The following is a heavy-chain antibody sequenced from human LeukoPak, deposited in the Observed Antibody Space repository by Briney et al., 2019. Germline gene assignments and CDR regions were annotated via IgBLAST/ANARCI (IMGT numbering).Heavy chain of an antibody. CDR3: ARRSDNWFDP. Sequence: GESLKISCKGSGYYFPNYWIGWVRQMPGKGLEWMGIIYPGNSDTTYSPSFQGQVTISADKSISTAYLQWRSLKASDTAMYYCARRSDNWFDPWGQGTLVTVSS. CDR1: GYYFPNYW. CDR2: IYPGNSDT. D-gene: IGHD3-10*01. V-gene: IGHV5-51*01. J-gene: IGHJ5*02.